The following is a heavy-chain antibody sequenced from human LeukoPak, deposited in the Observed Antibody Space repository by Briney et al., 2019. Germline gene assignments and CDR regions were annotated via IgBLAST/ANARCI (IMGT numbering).Heavy chain of an antibody. V-gene: IGHV1-46*01. CDR2: INPSGGST. CDR1: GYTFTSYY. J-gene: IGHJ4*02. CDR3: ARGLDYYDTTKGFDY. Sequence: ASVNVSCKASGYTFTSYYIHWVRQAPGQGLELMGIINPSGGSTNYAQKFQGRVAMTRDTSTSTVYMELSSLRSEDTAVYYCARGLDYYDTTKGFDYWGQGTLVTVSS. D-gene: IGHD3-22*01.